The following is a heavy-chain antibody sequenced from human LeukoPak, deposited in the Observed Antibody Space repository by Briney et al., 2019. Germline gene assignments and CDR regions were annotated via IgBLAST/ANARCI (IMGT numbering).Heavy chain of an antibody. CDR2: IIPIFGTA. CDR1: GGTFGSYA. V-gene: IGHV1-69*13. J-gene: IGHJ3*02. CDR3: ASYYYDSSGYYRDAFDI. Sequence: SVKVSCKASGGTFGSYAISWVRQAPGQGLEWMGGIIPIFGTANYAQKFQGRVTITADESTSTAYMELSSLRSEDTAVYYCASYYYDSSGYYRDAFDIWGQGTMVTVSS. D-gene: IGHD3-22*01.